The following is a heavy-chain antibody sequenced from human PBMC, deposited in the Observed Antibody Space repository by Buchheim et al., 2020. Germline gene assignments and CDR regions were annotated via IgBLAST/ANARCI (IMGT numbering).Heavy chain of an antibody. J-gene: IGHJ6*03. CDR1: GFTFSSYG. V-gene: IGHV3-33*01. Sequence: QVQLVESGGGVVQPGRSLRLSCAASGFTFSSYGMHWVRQAPGKGLEWVAVIWYDGSNKYYADSVKGRFTISRDNSKNTLYLQMNSLRAEDTAVYYCARDGGRYSSSVYYMDVWGKGTT. CDR3: ARDGGRYSSSVYYMDV. D-gene: IGHD6-6*01. CDR2: IWYDGSNK.